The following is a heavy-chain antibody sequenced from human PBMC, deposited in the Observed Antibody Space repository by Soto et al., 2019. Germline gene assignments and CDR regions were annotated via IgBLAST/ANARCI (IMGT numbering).Heavy chain of an antibody. V-gene: IGHV4-30-2*01. CDR1: GGSLSGATYS. CDR2: IFPSGTT. J-gene: IGHJ4*02. CDR3: AISREFDY. Sequence: SSETLSLTCGVSGGSLSGATYSWNWIRQPPGKGLEWIGYIFPSGTTYYNPSLKSRVTISIDVSKNQFSLSLRSLTAADTAVYYCAISREFDYWSQGTLVTVSS.